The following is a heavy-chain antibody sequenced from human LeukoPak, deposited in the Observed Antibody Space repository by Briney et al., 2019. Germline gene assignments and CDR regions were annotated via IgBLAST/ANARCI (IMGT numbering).Heavy chain of an antibody. J-gene: IGHJ4*02. CDR3: AGSYAVITDPFDY. Sequence: PSETLSLTCTISGGSISSHYWSWIRQSPGKGLEWIGFIYYLGSTNYNPSLKSRVTISVDTSKNQFSLKLSSVTAADTAVYYCAGSYAVITDPFDYWGQGTLVTVSS. D-gene: IGHD3-22*01. V-gene: IGHV4-59*11. CDR1: GGSISSHY. CDR2: IYYLGST.